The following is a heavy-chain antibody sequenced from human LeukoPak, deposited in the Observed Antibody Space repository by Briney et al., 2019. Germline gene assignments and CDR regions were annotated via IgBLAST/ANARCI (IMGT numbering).Heavy chain of an antibody. Sequence: PGGSLRLSCAASGFIFSSYWMHWVRQAPGKGLVWVSRINGDGGSTTYADSVKGRFTISRDNAKNSLYLQMNSLRAEDTAVYYCARDEFAHYYDSSGYYPAAFDYWGRGTLVTVSS. D-gene: IGHD3-22*01. CDR1: GFIFSSYW. V-gene: IGHV3-74*01. CDR2: INGDGGST. J-gene: IGHJ4*02. CDR3: ARDEFAHYYDSSGYYPAAFDY.